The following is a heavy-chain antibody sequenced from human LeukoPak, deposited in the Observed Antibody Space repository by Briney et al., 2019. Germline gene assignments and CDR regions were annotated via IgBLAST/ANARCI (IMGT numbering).Heavy chain of an antibody. J-gene: IGHJ4*02. Sequence: GASVEVSCKAPGGSFNNYAISWVRQAPGHGLEWMGRFIPFSGTSDYAHKFQARVTITMDESTAYMELSSLRPEDTAVYYCARIEDSTHALLDYWGRGTLVTVSS. CDR2: FIPFSGTS. V-gene: IGHV1-69*05. CDR1: GGSFNNYA. D-gene: IGHD1-26*01. CDR3: ARIEDSTHALLDY.